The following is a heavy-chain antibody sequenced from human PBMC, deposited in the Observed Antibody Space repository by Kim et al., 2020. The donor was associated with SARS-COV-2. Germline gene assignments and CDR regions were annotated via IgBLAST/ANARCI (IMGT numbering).Heavy chain of an antibody. Sequence: ASVKVSCKASGYTFTNHVIHWVRQAPGQRLEWMGWINTCTGPTEYSQNFQGRVTITRDTSASTAYMELSSLRSEDTAVYFCARIIIVGSSALDVWGQGTMVSVSS. CDR3: ARIIIVGSSALDV. J-gene: IGHJ3*01. D-gene: IGHD1-26*01. CDR2: INTCTGPT. V-gene: IGHV1-3*04. CDR1: GYTFTNHV.